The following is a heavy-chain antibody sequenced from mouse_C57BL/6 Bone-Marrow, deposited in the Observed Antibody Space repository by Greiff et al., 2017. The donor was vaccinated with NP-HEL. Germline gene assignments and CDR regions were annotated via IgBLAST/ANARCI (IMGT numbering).Heavy chain of an antibody. V-gene: IGHV1-7*01. J-gene: IGHJ3*01. CDR1: GYTFPSYW. CDR2: INPSSGYT. D-gene: IGHD2-3*01. CDR3: ARRGDGYYDWFAY. Sequence: QVQLQQSGAELAKPGASVTLSCKASGYTFPSYWMHWVKQRPGQGLEWIGYINPSSGYTKYNQKFKDKATLTADKSSSTAYMQLSSLTYEDSAVYYCARRGDGYYDWFAYWGQGTLVTVSA.